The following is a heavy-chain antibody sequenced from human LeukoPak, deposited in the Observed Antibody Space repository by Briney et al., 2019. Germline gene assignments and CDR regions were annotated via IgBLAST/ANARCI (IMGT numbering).Heavy chain of an antibody. Sequence: SETLSLTCTVSGGSISSYYWSWIRQPPGKGLEWIGYIYYSGSTNYNPSLKSRVTISVDTSKNQFSQKLSSVTAADTAVYYCATGRSGPRLFDYWGQGTLVTVSS. V-gene: IGHV4-59*01. CDR2: IYYSGST. D-gene: IGHD4-11*01. CDR3: ATGRSGPRLFDY. J-gene: IGHJ4*02. CDR1: GGSISSYY.